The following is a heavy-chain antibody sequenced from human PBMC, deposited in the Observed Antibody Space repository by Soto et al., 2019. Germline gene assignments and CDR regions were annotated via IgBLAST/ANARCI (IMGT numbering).Heavy chain of an antibody. J-gene: IGHJ4*02. V-gene: IGHV3-33*01. D-gene: IGHD3-16*01. CDR3: ARDKGGEMVFDY. CDR2: IWYDGSNK. Sequence: GGSLRLSCAASGFTFSSYGMHWVRQAPGKGLEWVAVIWYDGSNKYYADSVKGRFTISRDNSKNTLYLQMNSLRAEDTAVYYCARDKGGEMVFDYWGQGTLVTVSS. CDR1: GFTFSSYG.